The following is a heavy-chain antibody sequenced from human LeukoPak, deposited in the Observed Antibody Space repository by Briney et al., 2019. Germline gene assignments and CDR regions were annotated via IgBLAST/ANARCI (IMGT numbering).Heavy chain of an antibody. Sequence: GGSLRLSCAASGLTFNNYAMSWVRQAPGKGLEWVSGITGSGRTTYYADSVKDRFTISRDNSKNSLYLQINSLRAEDTAVYYCVRDSHFYDTLTGYYYWGQGTLVTVSS. CDR1: GLTFNNYA. J-gene: IGHJ4*02. CDR3: VRDSHFYDTLTGYYY. D-gene: IGHD3-9*01. CDR2: ITGSGRTT. V-gene: IGHV3-23*01.